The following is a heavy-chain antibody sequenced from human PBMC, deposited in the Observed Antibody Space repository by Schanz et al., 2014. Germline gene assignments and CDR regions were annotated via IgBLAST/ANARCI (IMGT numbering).Heavy chain of an antibody. CDR3: ARKTDSSGTGDY. Sequence: EVQLVESGGGLVQPGGSLRLSCAASGFTFNNFGMNWVRQAPGKGLEWVSLIYSGGDTNYAGSVKGRFTISRDGSKNTLYLQMNSLRAEDTAVYYCARKTDSSGTGDYWGQGTLVTVSS. D-gene: IGHD6-19*01. CDR2: IYSGGDT. V-gene: IGHV3-66*01. CDR1: GFTFNNFG. J-gene: IGHJ4*02.